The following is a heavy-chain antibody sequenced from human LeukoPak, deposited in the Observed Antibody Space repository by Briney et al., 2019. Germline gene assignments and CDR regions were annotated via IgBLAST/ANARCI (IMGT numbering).Heavy chain of an antibody. V-gene: IGHV1-46*01. Sequence: ASVKVSCKASGYTFTSYYMHWVRQAPGQGLEWMGIINPSGGSTSYAQKFQGRVTMTRDMSTSTVYMELSSLRSEDTAVYYCARDRDSGYDSISYYFDYWGQGTLVTVSS. CDR3: ARDRDSGYDSISYYFDY. J-gene: IGHJ4*02. D-gene: IGHD5-12*01. CDR1: GYTFTSYY. CDR2: INPSGGST.